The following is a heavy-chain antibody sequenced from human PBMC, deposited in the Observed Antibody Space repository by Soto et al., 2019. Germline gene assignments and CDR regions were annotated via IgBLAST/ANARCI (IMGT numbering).Heavy chain of an antibody. J-gene: IGHJ4*02. CDR2: ISYDGSNK. V-gene: IGHV3-30*18. CDR3: ANSVYNWHDGFFDY. Sequence: QVQLVESGGGVVQPGSSLRLSCAASGFTFSSCGMHWVRQAPGKGLEWVAVISYDGSNKYYADSVKGRLTISRDNSKNTLYLQMNSLRAEDTAVYYCANSVYNWHDGFFDYWGQGTLVTVSS. CDR1: GFTFSSCG. D-gene: IGHD1-1*01.